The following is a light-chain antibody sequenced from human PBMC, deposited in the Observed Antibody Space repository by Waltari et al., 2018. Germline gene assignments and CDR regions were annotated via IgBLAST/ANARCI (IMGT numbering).Light chain of an antibody. CDR1: RSNLGHSY. V-gene: IGLV1-51*01. J-gene: IGLJ2*01. CDR2: DNN. Sequence: QSVLTQPPSVSAAPGQQVTIPSAASRSNLGHSYVSGYHPYPGAAPKLLIYDNNKRPSGVPDRFSASKSGTSATLAITALQIGDEADYYCATWDNSLRNVVFGGGTKLTVL. CDR3: ATWDNSLRNVV.